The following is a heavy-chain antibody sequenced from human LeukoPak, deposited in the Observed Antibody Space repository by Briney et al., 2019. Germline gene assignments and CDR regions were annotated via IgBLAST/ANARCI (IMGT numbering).Heavy chain of an antibody. V-gene: IGHV3-23*01. CDR3: GRDPDS. CDR2: ITGSGYA. J-gene: IGHJ1*01. Sequence: GRSLRLSCAASEFTFSSYAMSRVCQAPGKGLEWVSEITGSGYAYYAESVRGRSTISRDNSKSALFLEMNSLRAEDTAVYYCGRDPDSWGQGTVVTVSS. D-gene: IGHD1-14*01. CDR1: EFTFSSYA.